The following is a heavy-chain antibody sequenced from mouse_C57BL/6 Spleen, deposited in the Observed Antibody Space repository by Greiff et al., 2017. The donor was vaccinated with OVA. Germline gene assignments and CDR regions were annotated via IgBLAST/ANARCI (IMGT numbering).Heavy chain of an antibody. Sequence: VQLQQPGPELVKPGASVKISCKASGYAFSSSWMNWVKQRPGKGLEWIGRIYPGGGNTNYNGKFKGKATLTADTSSSTAYMQLSSLTSEDSAVYFCARQDSSGPYYFDDWGQGTTLTVSS. CDR3: ARQDSSGPYYFDD. V-gene: IGHV1-82*01. CDR2: IYPGGGNT. J-gene: IGHJ2*01. CDR1: GYAFSSSW. D-gene: IGHD3-2*02.